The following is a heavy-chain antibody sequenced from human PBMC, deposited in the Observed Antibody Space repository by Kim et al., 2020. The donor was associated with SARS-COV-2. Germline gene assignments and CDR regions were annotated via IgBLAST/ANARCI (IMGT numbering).Heavy chain of an antibody. J-gene: IGHJ4*01. CDR3: AKDIGELPGTEQFDY. V-gene: IGHV3-9*01. CDR1: GFTFDDYA. Sequence: GGSLRLSCAASGFTFDDYAMHWVRQAPGKGLEWVSGISWNSGSIGYADSVKGRFTISRDNAKNSLYLQMNSLRAEDTALYYCAKDIGELPGTEQFDYWG. D-gene: IGHD1-26*01. CDR2: ISWNSGSI.